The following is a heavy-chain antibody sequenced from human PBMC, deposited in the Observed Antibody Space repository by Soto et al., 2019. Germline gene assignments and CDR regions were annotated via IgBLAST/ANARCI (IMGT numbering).Heavy chain of an antibody. CDR1: GGTFSSYA. J-gene: IGHJ6*02. Sequence: SVKVSCKASGGTFSSYAISWVRQAPGQGLEWMGGIIPIFGTANYAQRFQGRVTITADEATSTAYMELSRLRSEDTAVYYCARDGDSSRPQGYYYGMDVWGQGXKVTVSS. CDR2: IIPIFGTA. V-gene: IGHV1-69*13. D-gene: IGHD3-22*01. CDR3: ARDGDSSRPQGYYYGMDV.